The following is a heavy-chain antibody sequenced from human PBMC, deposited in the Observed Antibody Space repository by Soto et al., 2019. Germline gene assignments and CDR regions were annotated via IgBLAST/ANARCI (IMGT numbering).Heavy chain of an antibody. D-gene: IGHD3-3*01. CDR2: INEDSSYI. CDR1: GFSFISYS. J-gene: IGHJ6*03. Sequence: EVQLVESGGGLVKPGGSLRLSCAASGFSFISYSMNWVRQAPGKGLEWGSAINEDSSYIYYAHYLRGRFTISRDNAKDSLYLQMNSLRAEDTAVYYCVRDFGWYFRSGYMDVWGDGATVTVSS. CDR3: VRDFGWYFRSGYMDV. V-gene: IGHV3-21*02.